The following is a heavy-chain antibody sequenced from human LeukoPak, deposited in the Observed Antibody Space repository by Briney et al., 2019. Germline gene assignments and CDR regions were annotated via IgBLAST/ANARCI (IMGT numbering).Heavy chain of an antibody. D-gene: IGHD3-10*01. CDR2: IWYDGSNK. V-gene: IGHV3-33*01. J-gene: IGHJ4*02. Sequence: GGSLRLSCAASGFTFSSYGMHWVRQAPGKGLEWVAVIWYDGSNKYYADSVKGRFTISRDNSKNTLYLQVNSLRAEDTAVYYCAREGGSYGSGYYFDYWGQGTLVTVSP. CDR1: GFTFSSYG. CDR3: AREGGSYGSGYYFDY.